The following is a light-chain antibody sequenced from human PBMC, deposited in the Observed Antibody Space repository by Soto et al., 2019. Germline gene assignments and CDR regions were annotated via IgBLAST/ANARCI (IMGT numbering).Light chain of an antibody. Sequence: EIVMTQSPATQSLSPGERPTLSCRASQSISSNLAWYQQKPGQAPRLLIYGASTRAPDIPARFSGSGSGTEFTLTISSLQSADFAVYYCQHYNNWPPLTFGGGTKVDIK. CDR3: QHYNNWPPLT. CDR1: QSISSN. V-gene: IGKV3-15*01. J-gene: IGKJ4*01. CDR2: GAS.